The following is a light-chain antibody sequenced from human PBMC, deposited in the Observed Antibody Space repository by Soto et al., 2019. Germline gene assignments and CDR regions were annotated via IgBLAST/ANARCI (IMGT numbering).Light chain of an antibody. Sequence: DIVMTESPLSLPVTPGEPASISCRSSQSLLHTNGYNYLDWYLQKPRQSPQVLVYLGSNRSSGVPDRFSGSGSGTDFTLKNSRVEAEDVGLYYCMQTLQTPRTFGLGTKVEIK. CDR2: LGS. CDR3: MQTLQTPRT. CDR1: QSLLHTNGYNY. V-gene: IGKV2-28*01. J-gene: IGKJ1*01.